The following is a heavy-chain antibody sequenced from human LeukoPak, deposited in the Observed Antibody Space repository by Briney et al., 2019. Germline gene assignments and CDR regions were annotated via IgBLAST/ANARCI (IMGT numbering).Heavy chain of an antibody. Sequence: SETLSLTCTVSGGSISSYYWSWIRQPPGKGLEWIGYIYYSGSTNYNPSLKSRVTISVDTSENQFSLKLSSVTAADTAVYYCARASGTSWFDPWGQGTLVTVSS. D-gene: IGHD3-10*01. J-gene: IGHJ5*02. CDR2: IYYSGST. V-gene: IGHV4-59*01. CDR1: GGSISSYY. CDR3: ARASGTSWFDP.